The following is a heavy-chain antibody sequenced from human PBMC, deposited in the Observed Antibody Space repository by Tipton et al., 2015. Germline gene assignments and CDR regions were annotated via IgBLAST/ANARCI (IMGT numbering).Heavy chain of an antibody. J-gene: IGHJ4*02. V-gene: IGHV4-38-2*01. CDR1: AYSISSDYY. D-gene: IGHD3-9*01. Sequence: TLSLTCAVSAYSISSDYYWGWIRQPPGKGLEWIGSISHSGNTYYNPSLKSRVTMSRDTSKNQFSLKLTSVTAADTAVYYCACHDYDLLTRDYQTVDSWGQGTRVTVSS. CDR2: ISHSGNT. CDR3: ACHDYDLLTRDYQTVDS.